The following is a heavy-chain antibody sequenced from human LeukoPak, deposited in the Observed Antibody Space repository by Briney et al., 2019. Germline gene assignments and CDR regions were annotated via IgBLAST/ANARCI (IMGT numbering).Heavy chain of an antibody. Sequence: ASVKVSCKASGYTFTDYYMHWVRQAPGQGLEWMGWINPNSGGTNYAQKFQGRVTMTRDTSISTAYMELSRLKSDDTAVYFCARGRVELVLYLYWGQGTLVTGSS. V-gene: IGHV1-2*02. CDR2: INPNSGGT. CDR1: GYTFTDYY. J-gene: IGHJ4*02. CDR3: ARGRVELVLYLY. D-gene: IGHD6-6*01.